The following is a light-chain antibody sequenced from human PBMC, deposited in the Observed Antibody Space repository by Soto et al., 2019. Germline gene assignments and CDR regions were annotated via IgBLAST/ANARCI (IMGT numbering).Light chain of an antibody. V-gene: IGLV2-14*03. CDR3: SSYTTSNTRQIV. CDR2: DVS. CDR1: GSDVGGYNY. Sequence: QSVLTQPASVSGSPGQSITISCTGTGSDVGGYNYVSWYQHHPGKAPKLMIFDVSNRPSGVSNRFSGSKSGNTASLTISVLQPEDEADYYCSSYTTSNTRQIVFGTGTKVTVL. J-gene: IGLJ1*01.